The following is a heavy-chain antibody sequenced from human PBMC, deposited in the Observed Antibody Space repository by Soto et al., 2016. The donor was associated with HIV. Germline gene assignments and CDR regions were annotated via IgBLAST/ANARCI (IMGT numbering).Heavy chain of an antibody. J-gene: IGHJ3*02. D-gene: IGHD2-15*01. V-gene: IGHV1-2*02. Sequence: QVQLVQPGAEVKRPGASVKVSCTASGYTFTGYYMHWVRQAPGQGLEWMGWINPNSGGTNYAQKFQGRVTMTRDTSISTAYMELSRLRSDDTAVYCCARVRSGILSGSTGDAFDIWGQRDKWSPSLQ. CDR1: GYTFTGYY. CDR2: INPNSGGT. CDR3: ARVRSGILSGSTGDAFDI.